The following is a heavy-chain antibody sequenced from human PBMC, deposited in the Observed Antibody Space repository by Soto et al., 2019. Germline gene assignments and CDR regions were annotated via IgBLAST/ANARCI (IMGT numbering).Heavy chain of an antibody. CDR3: ARARIVATTEPGSY. CDR2: ISAYNGNT. CDR1: VYIYRTYV. J-gene: IGHJ4*02. D-gene: IGHD5-12*01. V-gene: IGHV1-18*04. Sequence: SVPVSRLVCVYIYRTYVFSCLRLRPGQGLEWMGWISAYNGNTNYAQKLQGRVTMTTDTSTSTAYMELRSLRSDDTAGVYCARARIVATTEPGSYRGQGTAVNGSA.